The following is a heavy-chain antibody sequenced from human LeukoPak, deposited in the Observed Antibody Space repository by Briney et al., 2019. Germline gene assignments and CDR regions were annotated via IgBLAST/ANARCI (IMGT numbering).Heavy chain of an antibody. CDR2: IYYSGST. CDR1: GGSISSNSYY. V-gene: IGHV4-39*01. J-gene: IGHJ5*02. D-gene: IGHD3-10*01. CDR3: ARNRYYYGSGSYGVPNWFDP. Sequence: SETLSLTCTVSGGSISSNSYYWGWIRQSPGKGLEWIGSIYYSGSTYYNPSLKSRVTISVDTSKNQFSLKLSSVTAADTAMYYCARNRYYYGSGSYGVPNWFDPWGQGTLVTVSS.